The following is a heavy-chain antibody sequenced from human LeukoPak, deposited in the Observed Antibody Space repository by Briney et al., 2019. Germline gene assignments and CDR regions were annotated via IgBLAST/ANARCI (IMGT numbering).Heavy chain of an antibody. CDR3: AGYNWNGLYYYYGMDV. Sequence: SETLSLTCTVSGGSISSYYWSWIRQPPGKGLEWIGYIYYSGSINYNPSLKSRVTISVDTSKNQFSLKLSSVTAADTAVYYCAGYNWNGLYYYYGMDVWGQGTTVTVSS. CDR1: GGSISSYY. J-gene: IGHJ6*02. V-gene: IGHV4-59*08. D-gene: IGHD1-20*01. CDR2: IYYSGSI.